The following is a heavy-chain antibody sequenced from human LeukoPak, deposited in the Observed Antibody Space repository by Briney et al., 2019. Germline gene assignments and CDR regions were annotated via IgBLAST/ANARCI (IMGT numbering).Heavy chain of an antibody. CDR1: GFTFSSYA. V-gene: IGHV3-23*01. CDR2: ISGSGGRT. CDR3: AKLFNSGYVAFDY. D-gene: IGHD5-12*01. Sequence: GGSLRVSCAASGFTFSSYAMSWVRQAPGKGLEWVSAISGSGGRTYYADSVKGRFTISRDNSKNTLYLQMNRLRAEDTAVYYCAKLFNSGYVAFDYWGQGTLVTVSS. J-gene: IGHJ4*02.